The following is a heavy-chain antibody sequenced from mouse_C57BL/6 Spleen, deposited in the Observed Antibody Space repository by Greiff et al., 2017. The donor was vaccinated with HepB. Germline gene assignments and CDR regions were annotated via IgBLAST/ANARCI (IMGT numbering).Heavy chain of an antibody. Sequence: EVQRVESGGGLVKPGGSLKLSCAASGFTFSDYGMHWVRQAPEKGLEWFAYISSGSSTIYYADTVKGRFTISRDNAKNTLFLQMTSLRSEDTAMYYCAVYSNYYFDDWGQGTTLTVSS. CDR3: AVYSNYYFDD. CDR2: ISSGSSTI. CDR1: GFTFSDYG. V-gene: IGHV5-17*01. D-gene: IGHD2-5*01. J-gene: IGHJ2*01.